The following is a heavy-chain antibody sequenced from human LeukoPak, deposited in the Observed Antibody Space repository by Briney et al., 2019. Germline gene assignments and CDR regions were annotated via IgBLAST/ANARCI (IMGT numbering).Heavy chain of an antibody. Sequence: GGSLRLSCAASGFTLSSYWMSWVRQAPGKGLEWVANIKQDGSEKYYVDSVKGRFTISRDNAKNSLYLQMNSLRAEDTAVYYCARDFRRITMVRGADDAFDIWGQGTMVTVSS. V-gene: IGHV3-7*01. J-gene: IGHJ3*02. CDR3: ARDFRRITMVRGADDAFDI. CDR2: IKQDGSEK. CDR1: GFTLSSYW. D-gene: IGHD3-10*01.